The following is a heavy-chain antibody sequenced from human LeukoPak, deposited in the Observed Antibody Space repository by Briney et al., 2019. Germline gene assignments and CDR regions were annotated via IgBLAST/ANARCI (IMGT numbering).Heavy chain of an antibody. D-gene: IGHD4-11*01. CDR1: GYTFTGYY. Sequence: GASVKVSCKASGYTFTGYYIHWVRQAPGQGLEWMGWINPNSGGTNYAQRFGGRVTVTRDTSISTAYMELSRLRSDDTAVYYCARALSNLRLYYFDYWGQGALVTVSS. V-gene: IGHV1-2*02. CDR2: INPNSGGT. J-gene: IGHJ4*02. CDR3: ARALSNLRLYYFDY.